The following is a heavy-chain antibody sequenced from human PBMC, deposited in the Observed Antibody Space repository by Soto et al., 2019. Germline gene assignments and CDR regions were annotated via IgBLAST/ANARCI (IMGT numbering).Heavy chain of an antibody. J-gene: IGHJ5*02. Sequence: ASVKVSCKASGYTFTSYGSSWVRQAPGQGLEGVGWSSAYNGSTNYAQKLEGRVTMTTDTSTSPAYMELRSLRSDDTAVYYCARDGQSGSYPWFAPWGQGTLVTVSS. V-gene: IGHV1-18*01. D-gene: IGHD1-26*01. CDR2: SSAYNGST. CDR1: GYTFTSYG. CDR3: ARDGQSGSYPWFAP.